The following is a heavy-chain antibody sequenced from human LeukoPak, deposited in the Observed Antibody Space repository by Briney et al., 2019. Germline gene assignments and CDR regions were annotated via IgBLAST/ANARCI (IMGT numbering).Heavy chain of an antibody. Sequence: GRSLRLSCVASGFSFSNYAMNWVRQAPGKGLEWVSGISGSGDNTYYADSVKGRFTISRDKFKNTLYLQMNSLRAEDTAVYYCAKDRLNGYNRPMTFDIWGQGTMVTVSS. D-gene: IGHD5-24*01. CDR2: ISGSGDNT. J-gene: IGHJ3*02. V-gene: IGHV3-23*01. CDR1: GFSFSNYA. CDR3: AKDRLNGYNRPMTFDI.